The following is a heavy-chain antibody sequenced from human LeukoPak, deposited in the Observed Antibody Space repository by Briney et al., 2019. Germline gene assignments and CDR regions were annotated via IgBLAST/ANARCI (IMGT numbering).Heavy chain of an antibody. CDR1: GDSISSGSYY. Sequence: SETLSLTCTVSGDSISSGSYYWSWIRQPAGKGLEWIGRIYTSGSTNYNPSLKSRVTISVDTSKNQFSLKLSSVTAADTAVYYCATSVPAASIRDAFDIWGQGTMVTVSS. CDR2: IYTSGST. D-gene: IGHD2-2*01. J-gene: IGHJ3*02. V-gene: IGHV4-61*02. CDR3: ATSVPAASIRDAFDI.